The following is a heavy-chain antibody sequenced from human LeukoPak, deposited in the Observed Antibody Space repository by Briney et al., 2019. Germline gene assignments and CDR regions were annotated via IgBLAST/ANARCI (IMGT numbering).Heavy chain of an antibody. CDR3: ARGPLVLGDYYYGMDV. CDR1: GGSISSGSYY. V-gene: IGHV4-61*02. CDR2: VYTSGST. D-gene: IGHD6-6*01. J-gene: IGHJ6*02. Sequence: PSQTLSLTCTVSGGSISSGSYYWRWIRQPAGKGLEWIGRVYTSGSTNYNPSLKSRVTISVDTSKNQFSLKLSSVTAADTAVYYCARGPLVLGDYYYGMDVWGQGTTVTVSS.